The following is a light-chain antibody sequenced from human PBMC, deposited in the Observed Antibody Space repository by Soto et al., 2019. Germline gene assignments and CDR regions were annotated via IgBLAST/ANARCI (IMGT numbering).Light chain of an antibody. CDR1: SSDVGGYNY. J-gene: IGLJ3*02. CDR3: ISYTNRISLL. Sequence: QSALTQPASVSGSPGQSITISCTGTSSDVGGYNYVSWYQQHPGKAPKLIIYEVSNRPSGVSNRFSGSKSGNTASLTISGLQAEDEADYYCISYTNRISLLFGGGTKVTVL. CDR2: EVS. V-gene: IGLV2-14*01.